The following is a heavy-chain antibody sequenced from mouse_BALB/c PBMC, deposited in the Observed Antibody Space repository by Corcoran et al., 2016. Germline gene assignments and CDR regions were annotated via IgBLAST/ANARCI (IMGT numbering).Heavy chain of an antibody. CDR1: GYTFTNYG. Sequence: QSQLVQSGPELKKPGETVKISCKASGYTFTNYGMNWVKQAPGKGLKWMGWINTYTGEPTYADDFKGRFAFSLETSASTAYLQINNLKNEDTATYCCAITTVVATFAYWGQGTLVTVST. V-gene: IGHV9-3-1*01. CDR3: AITTVVATFAY. D-gene: IGHD1-1*01. J-gene: IGHJ3*01. CDR2: INTYTGEP.